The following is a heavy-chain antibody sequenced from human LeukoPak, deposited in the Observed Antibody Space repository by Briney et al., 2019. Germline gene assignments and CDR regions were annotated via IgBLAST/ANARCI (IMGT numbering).Heavy chain of an antibody. V-gene: IGHV4-39*07. D-gene: IGHD3-10*01. CDR2: INHSGST. J-gene: IGHJ4*02. CDR1: GGSISSSNYY. Sequence: PSETLSLTCAVSGGSISSSNYYWSWIRQPPGKGLEWIGEINHSGSTNYNPSLKSRVTISVDTSKNQFSLKLSSVTAADTAVYYCARKLGNGSGSYYSHRSGSWQYYFDYWGQGTLVTVSS. CDR3: ARKLGNGSGSYYSHRSGSWQYYFDY.